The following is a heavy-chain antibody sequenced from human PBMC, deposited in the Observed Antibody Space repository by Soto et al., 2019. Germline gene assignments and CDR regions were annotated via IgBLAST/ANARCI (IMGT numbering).Heavy chain of an antibody. CDR3: ARAGSSTSCYTREYCYYYMDV. Sequence: QVQLQDSGPGLVKPSQTLSLTCTVSGGSISSGGYYCIWIRQHPGKGLEWIGDIYYSGSTYYNPSLKSRVTISVDTSKNQFSLKLSSVTAADTAVYYCARAGSSTSCYTREYCYYYMDVWGKGTTVTVSS. J-gene: IGHJ6*03. D-gene: IGHD2-2*02. CDR1: GGSISSGGYY. V-gene: IGHV4-31*03. CDR2: IYYSGST.